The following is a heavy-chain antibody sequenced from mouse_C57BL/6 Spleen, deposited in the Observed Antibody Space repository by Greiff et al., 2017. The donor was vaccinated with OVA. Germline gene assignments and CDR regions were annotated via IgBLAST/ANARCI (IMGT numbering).Heavy chain of an antibody. CDR3: ARGDSGLGAWFAY. CDR1: GYTFTSYW. D-gene: IGHD2-4*01. CDR2: IDPSDSYT. J-gene: IGHJ3*01. Sequence: QVQLQQPGAELVMPGASVKLSCKASGYTFTSYWMHWVKQRPGQGLEWIGEIDPSDSYTNSNQKCKGKSTLTVDKSSSTAYMQLSSLTSEDSAVYYCARGDSGLGAWFAYWGQGTLVTVSA. V-gene: IGHV1-69*01.